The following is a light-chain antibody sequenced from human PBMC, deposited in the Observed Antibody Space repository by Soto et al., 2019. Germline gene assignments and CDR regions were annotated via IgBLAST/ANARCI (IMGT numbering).Light chain of an antibody. V-gene: IGKV3-20*01. CDR3: QQYGSSPWT. J-gene: IGKJ1*01. CDR1: QSVSSSY. Sequence: EIVLTQSPVTVSLSPGERATLSCRASQSVSSSYLAWYQQKPGQAPRLLMYGASSRATGIPDRFSGSGSGADFTLTVSRLEPEDFAVYYCQQYGSSPWTFGQGTKVDIK. CDR2: GAS.